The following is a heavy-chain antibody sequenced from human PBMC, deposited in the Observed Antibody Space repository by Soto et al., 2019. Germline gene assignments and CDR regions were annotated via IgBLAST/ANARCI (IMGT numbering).Heavy chain of an antibody. J-gene: IGHJ4*02. D-gene: IGHD3-22*01. Sequence: ASVKVSCKASGYTFTSYGMSWMRQAPGQGLEWMGWISGYNGNTNYAQKLQGRVTMTTDTSTSTAYMELRSLRSDDTAVYYCARAELTYYYDSSGYYHLDYWGQGTLVTVSS. CDR3: ARAELTYYYDSSGYYHLDY. CDR2: ISGYNGNT. V-gene: IGHV1-18*01. CDR1: GYTFTSYG.